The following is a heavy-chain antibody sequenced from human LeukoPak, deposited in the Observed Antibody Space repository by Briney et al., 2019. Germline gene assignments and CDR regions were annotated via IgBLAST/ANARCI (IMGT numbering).Heavy chain of an antibody. Sequence: GGSLRLSCAASGFTVSSNYMSWVRQAPGKGLEWVSVIYSGGSTYYADSVKGRFTISRDNSKNTLYLQMNSLRAEDTAVYYCARESSAQYYFDYWGQGTLVTVSS. V-gene: IGHV3-53*05. J-gene: IGHJ4*02. CDR2: IYSGGST. D-gene: IGHD6-19*01. CDR3: ARESSAQYYFDY. CDR1: GFTVSSNY.